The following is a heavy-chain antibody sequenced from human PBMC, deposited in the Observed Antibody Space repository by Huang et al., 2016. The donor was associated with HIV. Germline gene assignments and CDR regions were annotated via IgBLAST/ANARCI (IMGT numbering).Heavy chain of an antibody. D-gene: IGHD1-1*01. CDR2: LNTNAGNP. V-gene: IGHV7-4-1*02. CDR3: ARAGYNYNYGDWFDP. Sequence: QVQLVQSGSELKKPGDSVKVSCKTSGYTFVNYAMNWVRQAPGQGLEWMGWLNTNAGNPTYAQGFTGRFVFSLDTAVNTAYLQINTLKPEDTAVYFCARAGYNYNYGDWFDPWGQGTLVIVSS. J-gene: IGHJ5*02. CDR1: GYTFVNYA.